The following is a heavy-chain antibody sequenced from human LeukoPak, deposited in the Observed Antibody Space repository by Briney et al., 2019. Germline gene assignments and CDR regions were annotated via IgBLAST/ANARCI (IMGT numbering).Heavy chain of an antibody. CDR3: ARLPPRYGSGSYRIYYYYMDV. Sequence: SETLSLTCTVSGGSISSYYWSWIRQPPGKGLEWIGYIYCSGSTNYNPSLKSRVTISVDTSKNQFSLKLSSVTAADTAVYYCARLPPRYGSGSYRIYYYYMDVWGKGTTVTVSS. J-gene: IGHJ6*03. CDR1: GGSISSYY. V-gene: IGHV4-59*08. CDR2: IYCSGST. D-gene: IGHD3-10*01.